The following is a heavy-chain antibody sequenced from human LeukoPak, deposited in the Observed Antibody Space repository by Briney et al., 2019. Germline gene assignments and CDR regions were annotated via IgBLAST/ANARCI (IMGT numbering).Heavy chain of an antibody. V-gene: IGHV3-66*01. D-gene: IGHD5-24*01. CDR1: GFTVSSNY. CDR2: IYSGGTT. Sequence: GGSLRLSCVASGFTVSSNYMSWVREAPGKGLEWVSVIYSGGTTDYKDSVRDRFIISRDNSKNTLYLQMNSLRAEDTAVYYCAKEMATMNAFDIWGQGTMVTVSS. CDR3: AKEMATMNAFDI. J-gene: IGHJ3*02.